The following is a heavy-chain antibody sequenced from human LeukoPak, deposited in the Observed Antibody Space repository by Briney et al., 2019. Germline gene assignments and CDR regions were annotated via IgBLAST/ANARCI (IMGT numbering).Heavy chain of an antibody. J-gene: IGHJ3*02. V-gene: IGHV1-2*02. D-gene: IGHD6-19*01. CDR2: INPNSGGT. CDR1: GYTFTGYY. Sequence: ASVKVSCKASGYTFTGYYMHWVRQAPGQGLEWMGWINPNSGGTNYAQKFQGRVTMTRDTSISTAYMELSRLRSDDTAVYYCARDEGIAVAGRRGAFDIWGQGTIVTVSS. CDR3: ARDEGIAVAGRRGAFDI.